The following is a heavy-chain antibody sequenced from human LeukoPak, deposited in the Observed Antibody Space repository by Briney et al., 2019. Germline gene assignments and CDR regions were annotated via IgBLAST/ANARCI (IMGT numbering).Heavy chain of an antibody. Sequence: SETLSLTCNVSGGSITSHSWNWIRQSPGKGLEWIGYSYYSGTTNYSPSLKSRVTISLDTSKNQISLKLTSVTAADTAVYYCARDLGIVVVPAAPRHYYMDVWGKGTTVTVSS. V-gene: IGHV4-59*11. CDR1: GGSITSHS. J-gene: IGHJ6*03. D-gene: IGHD2-2*03. CDR3: ARDLGIVVVPAAPRHYYMDV. CDR2: SYYSGTT.